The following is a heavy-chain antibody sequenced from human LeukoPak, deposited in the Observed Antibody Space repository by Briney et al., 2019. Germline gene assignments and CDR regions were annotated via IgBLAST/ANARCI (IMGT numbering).Heavy chain of an antibody. CDR2: ISGSGDST. J-gene: IGHJ4*02. CDR3: AKGDTSLVP. V-gene: IGHV3-23*01. Sequence: GGSLRLSCAASGLTFSSSVMCWVRQAPGRGLEWVSSISGSGDSTYYADSVKGRFTISRDNSKNTLYLQLNSLRAEDTAVYYCAKGDTSLVPGGQGTLVTVSS. CDR1: GLTFSSSV. D-gene: IGHD5-18*01.